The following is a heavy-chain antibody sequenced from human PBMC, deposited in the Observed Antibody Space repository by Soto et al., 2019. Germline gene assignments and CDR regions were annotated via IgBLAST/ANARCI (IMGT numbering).Heavy chain of an antibody. D-gene: IGHD1-26*01. CDR3: ASFRGAKGVYYYYMDV. CDR1: GFTFSSYG. V-gene: IGHV3-33*01. CDR2: IWYDGSNK. Sequence: PGGSLRLSCAASGFTFSSYGMHWVRQAPGKGLEWVAVIWYDGSNKYYADSVKGRFTISRDNSKNTLYLQMNSLRAEDTAVYYCASFRGAKGVYYYYMDVWGKGTTVTVSS. J-gene: IGHJ6*03.